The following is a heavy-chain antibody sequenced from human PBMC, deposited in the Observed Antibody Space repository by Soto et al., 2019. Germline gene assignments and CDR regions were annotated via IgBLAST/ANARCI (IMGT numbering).Heavy chain of an antibody. V-gene: IGHV3-7*01. CDR2: IMQDGSDK. Sequence: EVQLVESGGGLVQPGGSLRLSCTASGFSLSTSWMTWVRQAPGNGLEWVANIMQDGSDKYYVDSVKGRFTISRDNAKNSLYLQMTSLRAEDTAVYYCASKRLYFYGLDVWGQGTTVTVSS. J-gene: IGHJ6*02. CDR3: ASKRLYFYGLDV. CDR1: GFSLSTSW.